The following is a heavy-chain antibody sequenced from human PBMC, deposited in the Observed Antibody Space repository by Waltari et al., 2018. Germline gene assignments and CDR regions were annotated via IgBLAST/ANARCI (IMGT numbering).Heavy chain of an antibody. CDR1: GYTLTALS. Sequence: QVQLVQSGAEVKKPGASVKVSCKVSGYTLTALSMHWVRQAPGKGLEWMGGFDPEDGETIYAQKFQGRVTMTEDTSTDTAYMELSSLRSEDTAVYYCATLRITGTTGPNWFDPWGQGTLVTVSS. CDR2: FDPEDGET. CDR3: ATLRITGTTGPNWFDP. J-gene: IGHJ5*02. V-gene: IGHV1-24*01. D-gene: IGHD1-20*01.